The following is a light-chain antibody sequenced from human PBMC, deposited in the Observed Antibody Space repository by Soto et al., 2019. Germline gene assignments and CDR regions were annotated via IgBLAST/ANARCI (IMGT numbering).Light chain of an antibody. CDR2: WAS. CDR3: QQYYSSPLT. Sequence: DIVMTQSPDSLAVSLGERATINCKSSQSVLYSPNNKNYIAWYQQKPGHPPKLVIYWASTRESGVPDRFSGSGSGTDFTLTISSLQAEDVAAYYCQQYYSSPLTFGQGTRLEIK. V-gene: IGKV4-1*01. J-gene: IGKJ5*01. CDR1: QSVLYSPNNKNY.